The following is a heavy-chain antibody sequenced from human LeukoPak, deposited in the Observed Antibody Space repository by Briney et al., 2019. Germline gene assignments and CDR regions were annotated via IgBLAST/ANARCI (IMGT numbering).Heavy chain of an antibody. D-gene: IGHD3-10*01. V-gene: IGHV1-8*01. CDR1: GYTFTSYD. J-gene: IGHJ3*02. CDR2: MNPNSGNT. Sequence: ASVKVSCKASGYTFTSYDINWVRQATGQGLEWMGWMNPNSGNTGYAQKFQGRVTMTRNTSISTAYMELSSLRSEDTAVYYCARDIVVGYYGSGSYYIPADAFDIWGQGTMVTVSS. CDR3: ARDIVVGYYGSGSYYIPADAFDI.